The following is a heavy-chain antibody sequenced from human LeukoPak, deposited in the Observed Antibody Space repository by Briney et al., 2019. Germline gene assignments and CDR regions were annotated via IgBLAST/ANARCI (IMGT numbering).Heavy chain of an antibody. J-gene: IGHJ5*02. CDR2: IRGYNGNT. Sequence: EASVKVSYKASVYTFNKYGISWVRQAPGQGLEWMGWIRGYNGNTNYAQRLQGRLTMTTDKSTSTAYMELRSLICDDTAVYFCARVLAAAGTYWFDPRRQGTLVTVSS. CDR3: ARVLAAAGTYWFDP. V-gene: IGHV1-18*01. D-gene: IGHD6-13*01. CDR1: VYTFNKYG.